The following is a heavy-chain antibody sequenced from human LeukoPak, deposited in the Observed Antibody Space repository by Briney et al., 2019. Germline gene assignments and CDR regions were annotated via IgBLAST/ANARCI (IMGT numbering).Heavy chain of an antibody. CDR3: ARVGSRDGYNYYGY. V-gene: IGHV3-53*01. D-gene: IGHD5-24*01. CDR2: IYSGGST. J-gene: IGHJ4*02. CDR1: GFTVSSNY. Sequence: PGGFLRLSCAASGFTVSSNYMSWVRQAPGKGLEWVSVIYSGGSTYYADSVKGRFTISRDNSKNTLYLQMNSLRAEDTAVYYCARVGSRDGYNYYGYWGQGTLVTVSS.